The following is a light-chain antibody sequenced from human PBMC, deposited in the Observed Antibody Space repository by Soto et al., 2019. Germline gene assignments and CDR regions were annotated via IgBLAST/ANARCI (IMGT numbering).Light chain of an antibody. CDR2: DNT. CDR1: NSNIENNC. J-gene: IGLJ1*01. V-gene: IGLV1-51*01. CDR3: CTWDTSLSGGGV. Sequence: QSVLTQPPSVSAAPGQTVTISCSGSNSNIENNCVYWYKQLPAPAPKLLIYDNTKRPSGVPDRFSGSKSGTSATLDNTGLEDGDDADYYYCTWDTSLSGGGVFGTGTKLTVL.